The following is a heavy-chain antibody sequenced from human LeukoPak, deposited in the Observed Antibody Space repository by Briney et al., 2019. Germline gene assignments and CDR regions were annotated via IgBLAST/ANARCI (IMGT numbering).Heavy chain of an antibody. J-gene: IGHJ4*02. CDR3: ARTGGSHRAFDL. CDR2: LSDTSTYI. Sequence: GGSLRLSCVASGFTFSSYNMNWVRQAPGKGLEWVSSLSDTSTYIYYADSMKGRFTISRDNAKNSLYLQMNSLRAEDTALYYCARTGGSHRAFDLWGQGTLVTVSS. CDR1: GFTFSSYN. V-gene: IGHV3-21*01. D-gene: IGHD1-26*01.